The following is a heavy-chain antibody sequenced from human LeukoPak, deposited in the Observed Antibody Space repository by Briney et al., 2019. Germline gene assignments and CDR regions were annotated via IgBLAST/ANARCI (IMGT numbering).Heavy chain of an antibody. J-gene: IGHJ5*02. Sequence: GGSLRLSCAASGFTSSSYAMSWVRQAPGKGLEWVANIKQDGSEKYYVDSVKGRFTISRDNAKNSLYLQMNSLRAEDTAVYYCAREGGRDIVVVPAAVSSWFDPWGQGTLVTVSS. CDR3: AREGGRDIVVVPAAVSSWFDP. V-gene: IGHV3-7*01. CDR1: GFTSSSYA. CDR2: IKQDGSEK. D-gene: IGHD2-2*01.